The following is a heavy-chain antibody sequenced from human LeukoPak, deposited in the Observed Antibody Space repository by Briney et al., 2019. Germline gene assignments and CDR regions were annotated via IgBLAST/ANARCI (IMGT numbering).Heavy chain of an antibody. CDR2: ISSGGGAT. J-gene: IGHJ4*02. V-gene: IGHV3-23*01. CDR1: GFTFSSYA. CDR3: AKDGSSSPYFFDY. D-gene: IGHD6-6*01. Sequence: PGGSLRLSCAASGFTFSSYAMAWVRHAPGKGLDWVSGISSGGGATYYANSVKGRFTISRDNSKNTLYLQMNSLRGEDTAVYYCAKDGSSSPYFFDYWGRGNLVTVSS.